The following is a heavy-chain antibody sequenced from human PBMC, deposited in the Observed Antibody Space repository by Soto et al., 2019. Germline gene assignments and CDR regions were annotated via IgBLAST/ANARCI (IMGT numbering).Heavy chain of an antibody. CDR2: ISGSGGST. CDR3: AKDMGVLELLRYFDWLLSFDY. Sequence: GGSLRLSCAASGFTFSSYAMSWVRQAPGKGLEWVSAISGSGGSTYYADSVKGRFTISRDNSKNTLYLQMNSLRAEDTAVYYCAKDMGVLELLRYFDWLLSFDYWGQGTLVTVSS. J-gene: IGHJ4*02. D-gene: IGHD3-9*01. CDR1: GFTFSSYA. V-gene: IGHV3-23*01.